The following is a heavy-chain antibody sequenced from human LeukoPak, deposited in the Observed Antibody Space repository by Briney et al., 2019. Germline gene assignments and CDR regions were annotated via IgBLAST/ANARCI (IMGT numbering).Heavy chain of an antibody. V-gene: IGHV3-7*05. Sequence: GGSLRLSCVGSGFTFSGYWMNWVRQAPGRGLEWVAKIEEDGSAKYYMDSVKGRFSIYRDNAKNSLYLQMYSLRAEDTAMYYCARAGQLNYRGQGTLVTVSS. CDR1: GFTFSGYW. D-gene: IGHD6-13*01. J-gene: IGHJ4*02. CDR2: IEEDGSAK. CDR3: ARAGQLNY.